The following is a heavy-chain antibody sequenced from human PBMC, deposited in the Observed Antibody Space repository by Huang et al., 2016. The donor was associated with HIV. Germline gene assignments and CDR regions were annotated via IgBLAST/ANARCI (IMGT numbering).Heavy chain of an antibody. CDR3: AKGGGAYCGADCYELDS. D-gene: IGHD2-21*02. J-gene: IGHJ4*02. CDR1: GFTFSDYY. Sequence: QAQLVESGGGLVKPGGSLRLSCVASGFTFSDYYMSWIRQAPGKGLDWLDYISSSGDAVYYADSVKGRFTISRDNANQSLYIQLSSLRPEDTAMCYCAKGGGAYCGADCYELDSWGQGILVIVSS. CDR2: ISSSGDAV. V-gene: IGHV3-11*01.